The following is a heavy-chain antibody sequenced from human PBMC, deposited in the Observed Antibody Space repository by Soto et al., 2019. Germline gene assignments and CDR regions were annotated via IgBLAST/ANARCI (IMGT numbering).Heavy chain of an antibody. Sequence: GGSLRLSCAASGFTFSSYSMNWVRQAPGKGLEWVSSISGSSSYIYYADSVKGRFTISRDNAKNSLYLQMNSLRAEDSAVYYCARDHIHGSGVSDYWGQGTLVTVSS. V-gene: IGHV3-21*01. CDR1: GFTFSSYS. CDR2: ISGSSSYI. D-gene: IGHD3-10*01. J-gene: IGHJ4*02. CDR3: ARDHIHGSGVSDY.